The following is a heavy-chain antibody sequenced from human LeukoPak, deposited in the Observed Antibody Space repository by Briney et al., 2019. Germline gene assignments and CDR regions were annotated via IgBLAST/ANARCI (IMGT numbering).Heavy chain of an antibody. Sequence: PGGSLRLSCAASGFTFSSYAMSWVRQAPGKGLEWVSAISGSGGSTYYADSVKGRFTISRDNSKNTLYLQMNSLRAEDTAVYYCAKDLTGWWFGELYEDYWGQGTLVTVSS. CDR1: GFTFSSYA. D-gene: IGHD3-10*01. J-gene: IGHJ4*02. CDR2: ISGSGGST. CDR3: AKDLTGWWFGELYEDY. V-gene: IGHV3-23*01.